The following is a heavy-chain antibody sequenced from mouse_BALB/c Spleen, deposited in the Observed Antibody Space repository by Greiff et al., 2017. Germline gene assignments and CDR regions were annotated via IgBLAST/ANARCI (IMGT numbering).Heavy chain of an antibody. CDR1: GYSFTGYY. D-gene: IGHD2-4*01. J-gene: IGHJ4*01. CDR3: ARGRDYDVGAMDY. Sequence: LVKPGASVKISCKASGYSFTGYYMHWVKQSHGKSLAWIGYISCYNGATSYNQKFKGTATFTVDTSSLTAYMQFNSLTSEDSAVYYCARGRDYDVGAMDYWGQGTSVTVSS. V-gene: IGHV1S34*01. CDR2: ISCYNGAT.